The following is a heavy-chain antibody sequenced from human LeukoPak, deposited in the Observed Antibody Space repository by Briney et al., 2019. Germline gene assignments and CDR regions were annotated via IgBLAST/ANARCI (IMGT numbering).Heavy chain of an antibody. CDR3: TKGTMIPQYFHY. J-gene: IGHJ4*02. CDR1: GFTDNIYA. D-gene: IGHD3-22*01. CDR2: ISGSGGST. V-gene: IGHV3-23*01. Sequence: PGGSLRLSCSACGFTDNIYACSWLRQAPGKGLEWVSGISGSGGSTNYADSVKGRFTISRDNSKSTLYLQKNSPRGEHTGVDYCTKGTMIPQYFHYWGKGTLVTVSS.